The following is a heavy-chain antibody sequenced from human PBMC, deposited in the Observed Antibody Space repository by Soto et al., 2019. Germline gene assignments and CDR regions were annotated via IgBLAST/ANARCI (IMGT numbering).Heavy chain of an antibody. CDR2: IWYDGSNK. CDR1: GFTFSSYG. CDR3: AREKAEYYDFWSGYYSFDY. J-gene: IGHJ4*02. D-gene: IGHD3-3*01. Sequence: GGSLRLSCAASGFTFSSYGMHWVRQAPGKGLEWVAVIWYDGSNKYYADSVKGRFTISRDNSKNTLYLQMNSLRAEDTAVYYCAREKAEYYDFWSGYYSFDYWGQGTLVTVSS. V-gene: IGHV3-33*01.